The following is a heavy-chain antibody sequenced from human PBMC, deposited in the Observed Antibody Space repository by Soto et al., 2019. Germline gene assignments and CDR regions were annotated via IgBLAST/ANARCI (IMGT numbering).Heavy chain of an antibody. V-gene: IGHV3-23*01. Sequence: EVQLLESGGGLVQPGGSLRLSCAASGFTFSSYARSWVRQAHGKGLAWVSDISGRGGSTYYADSVKCRFTISRDNSKNAPYLQMSSLREEDMAVYYWAKDKGMVKPDAFDIWGQGTMVTVS. D-gene: IGHD5-18*01. CDR1: GFTFSSYA. CDR2: ISGRGGST. CDR3: AKDKGMVKPDAFDI. J-gene: IGHJ3*02.